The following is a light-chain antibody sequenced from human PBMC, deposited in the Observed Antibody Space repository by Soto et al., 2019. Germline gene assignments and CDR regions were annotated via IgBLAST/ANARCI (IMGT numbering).Light chain of an antibody. CDR2: SAS. CDR1: ESVSDR. CDR3: QQYDYWWT. Sequence: VVMTQSPATLSVSPGERATLSCRASESVSDRLAWYHQRPGQAPRLLIYSASPRATGVPARFSGSGSGTEFTLSISSLQSEDFGVYYCQQYDYWWTFGQGNKVQI. V-gene: IGKV3-15*01. J-gene: IGKJ1*01.